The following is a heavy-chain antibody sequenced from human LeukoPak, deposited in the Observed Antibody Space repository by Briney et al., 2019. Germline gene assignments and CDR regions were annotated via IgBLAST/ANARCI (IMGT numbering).Heavy chain of an antibody. CDR3: AAGGAYEFRDDY. V-gene: IGHV1-69*13. CDR1: GGSFTSYG. Sequence: SVKVSCKASGGSFTSYGISWVRQAPGQGLEWMGKIIPIYGRANYGQKFQGRVMITADELTTTSYMVLSSLTAEDMAVYYCAAGGAYEFRDDYWGQGTLVTVSS. CDR2: IIPIYGRA. J-gene: IGHJ4*02. D-gene: IGHD3-3*01.